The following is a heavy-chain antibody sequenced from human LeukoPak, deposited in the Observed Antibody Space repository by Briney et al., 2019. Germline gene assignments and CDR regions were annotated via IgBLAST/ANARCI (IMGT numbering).Heavy chain of an antibody. V-gene: IGHV3-30*02. J-gene: IGHJ4*02. Sequence: GGSLRLSCAASGFTFANYGMHWARQAPRKGLERVAFIRYDGSIKYYADSVKGRFTISRGSSKNTLFLQMSSLRTEDTAIYYCAREGGTLTTSPTLDYWGQGTLVTVSS. CDR2: IRYDGSIK. CDR1: GFTFANYG. D-gene: IGHD1-14*01. CDR3: AREGGTLTTSPTLDY.